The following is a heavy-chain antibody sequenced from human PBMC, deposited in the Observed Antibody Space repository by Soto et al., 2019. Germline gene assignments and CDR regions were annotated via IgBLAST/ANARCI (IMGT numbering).Heavy chain of an antibody. V-gene: IGHV4-39*01. Sequence: QLQLQESGPGLVKPSETLSLTCTVSGGSISSSSYYWGWIRQPPGKGLEWIGSIYYSGSTYYNPSLKSRVTISVDTSKNQFSLKLSSVTAADTAVYYCARRTRGYSIYPWGQGTLVTVSS. CDR3: ARRTRGYSIYP. CDR1: GGSISSSSYY. D-gene: IGHD6-13*01. CDR2: IYYSGST. J-gene: IGHJ5*02.